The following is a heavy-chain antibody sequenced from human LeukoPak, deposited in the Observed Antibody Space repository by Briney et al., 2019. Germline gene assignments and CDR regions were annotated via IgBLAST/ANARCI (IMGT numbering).Heavy chain of an antibody. V-gene: IGHV4-4*02. CDR2: IYHSGSS. CDR3: AKAVGVASSRSAYYYYGLDV. D-gene: IGHD3-10*01. CDR1: GGSISSSSW. Sequence: PSETLSLTCAVSGGSISSSSWWSWVRQPPGKGLEWIGEIYHSGSSNYNPSLKSRVSISVDKSKNQFSLKLRSVTAADTAVYYCAKAVGVASSRSAYYYYGLDVWGQGTTVTVSS. J-gene: IGHJ6*02.